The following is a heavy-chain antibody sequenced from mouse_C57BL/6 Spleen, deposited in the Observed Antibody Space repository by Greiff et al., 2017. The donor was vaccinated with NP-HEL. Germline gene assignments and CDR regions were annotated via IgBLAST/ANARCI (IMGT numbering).Heavy chain of an antibody. CDR2: IDPSDSET. CDR1: GYTFTSYW. V-gene: IGHV1-52*01. CDR3: ARGPYYGSSPFDY. Sequence: QVQLQQSGAELVRPGSSVKLSCKASGYTFTSYWMHWVKQRPIQGLEWIGNIDPSDSETHYNQKFKDKATLTVDKSSSTAYMQLSSLTSEDSAVYYCARGPYYGSSPFDYWGQGTTLTVSS. J-gene: IGHJ2*01. D-gene: IGHD1-1*01.